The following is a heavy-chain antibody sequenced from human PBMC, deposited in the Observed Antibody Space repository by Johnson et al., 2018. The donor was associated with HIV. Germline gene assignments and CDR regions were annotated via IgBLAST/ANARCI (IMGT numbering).Heavy chain of an antibody. CDR1: GFTFSSYA. CDR2: ISGSGGST. D-gene: IGHD2-8*01. V-gene: IGHV3-23*04. CDR3: AKDGAAPASYGAFDI. Sequence: MQLVESGGGVVQTGMSLRLSCAASGFTFSSYAMSWVRQAPGKGLEWVSAISGSGGSTYYADSVKGRFTISRDNSKNTLYLQMNSLRAEDTAVYYCAKDGAAPASYGAFDIWGQGTMVTVSS. J-gene: IGHJ3*02.